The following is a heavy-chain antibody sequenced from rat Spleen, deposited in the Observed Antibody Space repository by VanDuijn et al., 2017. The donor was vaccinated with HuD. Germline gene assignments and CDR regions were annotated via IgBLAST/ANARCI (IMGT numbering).Heavy chain of an antibody. CDR1: GFSLTSYN. CDR3: AREGFDY. CDR2: IWTGGSP. J-gene: IGHJ2*01. Sequence: QVQLKESGPGLVQPSQTLSLTCTVSGFSLTSYNVHWVRQPTGKGLEWMGIIWTGGSPDYNSALKSRLSIRGDTPKSQVFLKMNSLQTEDIATYYCAREGFDYWGQGVMVTVSS. V-gene: IGHV2-30*01.